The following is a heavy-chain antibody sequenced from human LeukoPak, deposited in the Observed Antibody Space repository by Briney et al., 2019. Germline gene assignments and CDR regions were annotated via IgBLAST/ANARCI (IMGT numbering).Heavy chain of an antibody. J-gene: IGHJ4*02. CDR2: VSGGGGST. V-gene: IGHV3-23*01. CDR3: AKDLNDYSSGWALDY. Sequence: PGGSLKLSCAASGFTFSSYAMSWVRQAPGKGLEWVSAVSGGGGSTFYADSVKGRFTVSRNNSGDTLYLQMNSLRADDTAMYYCAKDLNDYSSGWALDYWGQGTLVTVSS. D-gene: IGHD6-19*01. CDR1: GFTFSSYA.